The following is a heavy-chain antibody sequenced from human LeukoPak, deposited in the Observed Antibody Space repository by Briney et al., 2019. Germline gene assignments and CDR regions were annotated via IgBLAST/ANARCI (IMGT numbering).Heavy chain of an antibody. D-gene: IGHD1-1*01. CDR1: GFMFSSNW. V-gene: IGHV3-48*01. CDR3: ARDFNWAFDF. J-gene: IGHJ4*02. CDR2: ISGGGGNI. Sequence: GGSLRLSCAASGFMFSSNWMNWVRQAPGKGLEWISYISGGGGNIHYADSVEGRFTISRDNAKNSVYLQMNSLRAEDSAVYYCARDFNWAFDFWGQGILVTVSS.